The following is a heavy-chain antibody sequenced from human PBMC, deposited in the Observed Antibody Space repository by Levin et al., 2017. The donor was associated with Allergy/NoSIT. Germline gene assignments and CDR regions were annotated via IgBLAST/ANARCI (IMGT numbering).Heavy chain of an antibody. CDR2: IYYSGST. CDR1: GGSVSSGSYY. Sequence: SQTLSLTCTVSGGSVSSGSYYWSWIRQPPGKGLEWIGYIYYSGSTNYNPSLKSRVTISVDTSKNQFSLKLSSVTAADTAVYYCARDIQAVAGMWGMDVWGQGTTVTVSS. J-gene: IGHJ6*02. CDR3: ARDIQAVAGMWGMDV. D-gene: IGHD6-19*01. V-gene: IGHV4-61*01.